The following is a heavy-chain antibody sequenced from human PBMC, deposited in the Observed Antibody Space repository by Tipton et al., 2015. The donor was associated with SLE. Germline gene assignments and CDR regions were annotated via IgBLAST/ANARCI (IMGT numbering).Heavy chain of an antibody. Sequence: GLVKPSETLSLTCTVSGGSISNYYWNWIRQPPGKGLEWIGYIFYSGSTNYNPSLKSRVTISVDTSKNQFSLNLRVVTAADSAVFYCARVMGPGQAFDIWGQGTMVTVSS. CDR1: GGSISNYY. CDR3: ARVMGPGQAFDI. CDR2: IFYSGST. J-gene: IGHJ3*02. D-gene: IGHD5-24*01. V-gene: IGHV4-59*12.